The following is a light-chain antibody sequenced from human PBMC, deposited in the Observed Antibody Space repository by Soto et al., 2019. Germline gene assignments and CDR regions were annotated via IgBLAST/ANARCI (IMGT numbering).Light chain of an antibody. CDR2: SAS. V-gene: IGKV3-15*01. CDR1: QSVSSY. J-gene: IGKJ4*01. Sequence: EIEMTQSPATLSVSAGERATLSCRASQSVSSYLAWYQQKPGKAPRLLIYSASTRATGIPARFSGSGSGTEFTLTISSLQSEDFAVYYCQQRSNWPLTFGGGTKVDIK. CDR3: QQRSNWPLT.